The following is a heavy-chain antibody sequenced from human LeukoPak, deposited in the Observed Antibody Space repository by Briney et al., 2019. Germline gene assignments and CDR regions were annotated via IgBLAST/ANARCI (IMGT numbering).Heavy chain of an antibody. CDR2: IYHSGST. D-gene: IGHD1-26*01. J-gene: IGHJ3*02. Sequence: SETLSLICTVSGYSISSGYYWGWIRQPPGKGLEWIGTIYHSGSTYCNPSLRSRVTISVDTSKNQFSLNLRSVTAADTAMYYCARGSGTYYVGHSSDAFDIWGQGTMVTVSS. CDR1: GYSISSGYY. V-gene: IGHV4-38-2*02. CDR3: ARGSGTYYVGHSSDAFDI.